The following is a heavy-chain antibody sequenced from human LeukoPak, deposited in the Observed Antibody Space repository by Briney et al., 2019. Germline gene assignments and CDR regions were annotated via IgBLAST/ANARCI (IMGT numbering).Heavy chain of an antibody. CDR1: GFTFSTYA. V-gene: IGHV3-23*01. D-gene: IGHD2-21*02. CDR3: ARGGHDFNPFYW. Sequence: PGGSLRLSCAASGFTFSTYAMGWVRQAPGKGLEWVSSIKGGGGDPFYADSVKGRFTISRDNSKNTLFLQLNSLGAEDSAVYYCARGGHDFNPFYWWGQGTLVTVSS. CDR2: IKGGGGDP. J-gene: IGHJ4*02.